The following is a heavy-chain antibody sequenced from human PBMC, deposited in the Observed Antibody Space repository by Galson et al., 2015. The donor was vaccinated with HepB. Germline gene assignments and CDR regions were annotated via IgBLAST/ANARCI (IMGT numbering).Heavy chain of an antibody. CDR2: IYSSGST. J-gene: IGHJ4*02. Sequence: SLRLSCAASGFIVSSKHMTWVRQAPGKGLEWVSLIYSSGSTHYADSVKGRFTISRDNSKNTLYLQMNSLRADDTAVYYCAREGGEDYGDYLAYWGQGTLVTVSS. V-gene: IGHV3-53*01. D-gene: IGHD4-17*01. CDR1: GFIVSSKH. CDR3: AREGGEDYGDYLAY.